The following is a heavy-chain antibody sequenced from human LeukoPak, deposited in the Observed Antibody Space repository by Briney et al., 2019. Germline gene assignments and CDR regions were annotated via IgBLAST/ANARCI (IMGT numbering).Heavy chain of an antibody. V-gene: IGHV3-11*01. CDR3: AREGSYRFRGPFDI. Sequence: EGSLRLSCAASGFTFSDYYMSWIRQAPGKGLGWISYITTSSDSTIYYADSVKGRFTVSRDNAENSLYLQMNSLRAEDTAVYYCAREGSYRFRGPFDIWGQGTMVTVSS. CDR2: ITTSSDSTI. D-gene: IGHD3-16*02. CDR1: GFTFSDYY. J-gene: IGHJ3*02.